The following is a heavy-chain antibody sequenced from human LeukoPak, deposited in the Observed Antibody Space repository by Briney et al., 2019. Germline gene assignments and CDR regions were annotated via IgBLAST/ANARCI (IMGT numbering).Heavy chain of an antibody. CDR1: GFTFSTYW. Sequence: GGSLRLSCAASGFTFSTYWMNWYRQAPGKGREWVGNINQDASEINYVDSVRGRFTISRDNAKNSLHLQMNSLRAEDTAVYYGATDRDNSDWQKRFDSWGQGTLVTVSS. D-gene: IGHD2-21*02. CDR3: ATDRDNSDWQKRFDS. CDR2: INQDASEI. J-gene: IGHJ4*02. V-gene: IGHV3-7*01.